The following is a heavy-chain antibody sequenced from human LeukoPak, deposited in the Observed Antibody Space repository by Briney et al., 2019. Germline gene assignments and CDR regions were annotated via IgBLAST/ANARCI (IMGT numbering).Heavy chain of an antibody. D-gene: IGHD4-17*01. CDR2: IYDSGST. CDR1: GGSISSYY. Sequence: SETLSLTCTVSGGSISSYYWSWIRQPPGKGLEWIGYIYDSGSTNYNPSLRSRVATSIDPSKNHFSLKLNSVTAADTAVYYCARASGDYGDLYWYFDLWGRGTLVTVSS. CDR3: ARASGDYGDLYWYFDL. J-gene: IGHJ2*01. V-gene: IGHV4-59*01.